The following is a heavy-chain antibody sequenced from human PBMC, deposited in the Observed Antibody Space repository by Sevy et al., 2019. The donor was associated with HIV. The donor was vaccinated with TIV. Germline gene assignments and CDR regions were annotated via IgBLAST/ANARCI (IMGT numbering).Heavy chain of an antibody. J-gene: IGHJ6*02. D-gene: IGHD3-10*01. CDR2: ISSRSTYI. CDR3: ARDRDDYASGRRHPYYYYHGMDV. V-gene: IGHV3-21*01. CDR1: EFTFNDDF. Sequence: GGSLRLSCVGSEFTFNDDFMTWVRQAPGKGLEWVSSISSRSTYIDYEDSVKGRLTISRDHAKNSMFLQMNSLRPEDTAVYYCARDRDDYASGRRHPYYYYHGMDVWGQGTTVTVSS.